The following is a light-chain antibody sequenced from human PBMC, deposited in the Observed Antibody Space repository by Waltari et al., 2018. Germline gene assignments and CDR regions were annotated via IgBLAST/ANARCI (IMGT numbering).Light chain of an antibody. CDR2: KAS. CDR1: QSISSG. CDR3: QQSNYYTRWT. Sequence: DIRMTQSPSSLSVSVGDRVTITCRASQSISSGLAWYQQKPGKAPKLLIYKASNLESGVPSRISGSGSGTEFTLTISSLQPDDFSTYYCQQSNYYTRWTFGQGTKVEIK. J-gene: IGKJ1*01. V-gene: IGKV1-5*03.